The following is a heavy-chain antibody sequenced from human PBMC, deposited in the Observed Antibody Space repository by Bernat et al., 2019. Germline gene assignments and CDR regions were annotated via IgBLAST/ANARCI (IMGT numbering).Heavy chain of an antibody. D-gene: IGHD4-17*01. CDR1: GFTFSSYA. J-gene: IGHJ5*02. V-gene: IGHV3-30-3*01. CDR2: ISYDGSNK. CDR3: AGDPIGDSHVDYNWFDP. Sequence: QVQLVESGGGVVQPGRSLRLSCAASGFTFSSYAMHWVRQAPGKGLERVAVISYDGSNKYYADSVKGRFTISRDNSKNTLYLQMNSLRAEDTAVYYCAGDPIGDSHVDYNWFDPWGQGTLVTVSS.